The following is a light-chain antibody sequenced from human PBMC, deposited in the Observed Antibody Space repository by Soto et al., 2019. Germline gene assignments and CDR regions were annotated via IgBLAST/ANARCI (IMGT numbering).Light chain of an antibody. CDR3: QKYTNVPT. Sequence: DIQMTQSPSSLSASVGDRVTITCLQSQGISIYLAWYQQIPGKVPKLLISAACTLQSGVPSRFSGSGSGTDFTLSISSLQPEDVATYYCQKYTNVPTFGGGTKVEIK. CDR1: QGISIY. J-gene: IGKJ4*01. CDR2: AAC. V-gene: IGKV1-27*01.